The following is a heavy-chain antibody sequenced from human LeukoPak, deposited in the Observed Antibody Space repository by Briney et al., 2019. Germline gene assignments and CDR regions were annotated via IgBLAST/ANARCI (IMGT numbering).Heavy chain of an antibody. Sequence: SSETLSLTCTVSGGSISSYYWSWIRQPPGKGLEWIGYIYYSGSTNCNPSLKSRVTISVDTSKNQFSLKLSSVTAADTAVYYCARDVRYYYGSGNVILFDYWGQGTLVTVSS. D-gene: IGHD3-10*01. V-gene: IGHV4-59*01. J-gene: IGHJ4*02. CDR2: IYYSGST. CDR3: ARDVRYYYGSGNVILFDY. CDR1: GGSISSYY.